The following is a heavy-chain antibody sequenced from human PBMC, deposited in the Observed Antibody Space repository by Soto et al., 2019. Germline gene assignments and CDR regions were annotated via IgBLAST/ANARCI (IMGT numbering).Heavy chain of an antibody. CDR1: GYSFTSYW. D-gene: IGHD2-2*01. CDR3: ASPAPRSSPSPYYYGMDV. V-gene: IGHV5-10-1*01. CDR2: IDPSDSYT. J-gene: IGHJ6*02. Sequence: PGESLKISCKGSGYSFTSYWISWVRQMPGKGLEWMGRIDPSDSYTNYSPSFQGHVTISADKSISTAYLQWSSLKASDTAMYYCASPAPRSSPSPYYYGMDVWGQGTTVTVSS.